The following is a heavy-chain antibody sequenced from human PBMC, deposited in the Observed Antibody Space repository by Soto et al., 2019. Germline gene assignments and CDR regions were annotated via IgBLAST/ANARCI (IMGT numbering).Heavy chain of an antibody. CDR3: ASPQTSPWSSGWYLGDAVQI. CDR1: GYAFTSYA. D-gene: IGHD6-19*01. CDR2: INAGNGKT. Sequence: ASGKVSCKASGYAFTSYAMHWARQAPGQRLEWRGWINAGNGKTKYSHKSQGQVTISADKSISTAYLGWSSLKASDTAMYYCASPQTSPWSSGWYLGDAVQIWGQGTMVTVSS. V-gene: IGHV1-3*01. J-gene: IGHJ3*02.